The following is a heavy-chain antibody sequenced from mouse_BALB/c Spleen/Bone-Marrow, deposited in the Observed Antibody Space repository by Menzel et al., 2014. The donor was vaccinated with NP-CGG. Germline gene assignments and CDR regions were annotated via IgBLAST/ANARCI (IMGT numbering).Heavy chain of an antibody. CDR3: ARLDGYYPYYAMDY. Sequence: AQLQQSGAELVRPGPSVKISCKASGYAFSSYWLNWVKQRPGQGLEWIGQIYPGDGDTNYNGKFMGKATLTADKSSSTAYMRLSSLTSEDSAVYFCARLDGYYPYYAMDYWGQGTSVTVSS. CDR2: IYPGDGDT. CDR1: GYAFSSYW. D-gene: IGHD2-3*01. V-gene: IGHV1-80*01. J-gene: IGHJ4*01.